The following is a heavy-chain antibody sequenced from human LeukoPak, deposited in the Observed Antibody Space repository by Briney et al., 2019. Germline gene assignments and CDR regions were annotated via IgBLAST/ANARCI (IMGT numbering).Heavy chain of an antibody. Sequence: GGSLRLSCAASGFTVSSNYMSWVRQAPGKGLEWVSVIYSGGSTYYADSVKGRFTISRHNSKNTLYLQMNSLRAEDTAVYYCARVWYSSTYAFDIWGQGTMVTVSS. CDR1: GFTVSSNY. J-gene: IGHJ3*02. D-gene: IGHD6-13*01. V-gene: IGHV3-53*04. CDR3: ARVWYSSTYAFDI. CDR2: IYSGGST.